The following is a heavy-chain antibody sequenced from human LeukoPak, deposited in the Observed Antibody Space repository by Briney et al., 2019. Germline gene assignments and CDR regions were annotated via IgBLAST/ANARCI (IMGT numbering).Heavy chain of an antibody. V-gene: IGHV1-3*01. CDR2: INAGNGNT. Sequence: ASVKVSCKASGYTFTSYAMHWVRQAPGQRLEWMGWINAGNGNTKYSQKLQGRVTMTTDTSTSTAYMELRSLRSDDTAVYYCARDPGIAAASYDYWGQGTLVTVSS. D-gene: IGHD6-13*01. CDR3: ARDPGIAAASYDY. J-gene: IGHJ4*02. CDR1: GYTFTSYA.